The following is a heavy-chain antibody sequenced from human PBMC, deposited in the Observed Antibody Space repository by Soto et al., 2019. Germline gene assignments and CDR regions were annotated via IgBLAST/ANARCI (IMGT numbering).Heavy chain of an antibody. CDR3: AKSLVFLEWLPVGRRYYYRMDV. V-gene: IGHV3-30*18. CDR1: GFTFSSYG. J-gene: IGHJ6*02. Sequence: QVPLVESGGGVVEPGRSLRLSFAASGFTFSSYGMHWVRQAPGKGLEGVGVVSYDGCNKYYADSVKGRFTIPRDNSKHTLYLQMNSLRAEDTAVYYCAKSLVFLEWLPVGRRYYYRMDVWGQGTTVTVSS. CDR2: VSYDGCNK. D-gene: IGHD3-3*01.